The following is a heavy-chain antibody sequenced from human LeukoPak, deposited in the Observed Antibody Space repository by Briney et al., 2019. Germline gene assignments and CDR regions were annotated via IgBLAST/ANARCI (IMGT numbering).Heavy chain of an antibody. CDR3: AREGPYRDPAFDP. CDR1: GFTFSSYG. J-gene: IGHJ5*02. D-gene: IGHD5-12*01. V-gene: IGHV3-33*01. CDR2: IWYDGSNK. Sequence: PGRSLRLSCAASGFTFSSYGMHWVRQAPGKGLEWVAVIWYDGSNKYYADSVKGRFTISRDNSKNTLYLQMNSLRAEDTAVYYCAREGPYRDPAFDPWGQGTLVTVSS.